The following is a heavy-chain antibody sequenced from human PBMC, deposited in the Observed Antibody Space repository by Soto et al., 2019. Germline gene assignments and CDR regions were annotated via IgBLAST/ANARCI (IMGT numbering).Heavy chain of an antibody. D-gene: IGHD1-26*01. Sequence: PSETRSLTWIVSGASMSSSSYYWVWFRQSPGKGLEWIGSIYYSGISNYNPSLRTRVTLSLDMSKNQFSLKLTSVTAADTAVYYCVRPSIVFGIDVWGQGTTVTVSS. CDR2: IYYSGIS. V-gene: IGHV4-39*01. CDR1: GASMSSSSYY. CDR3: VRPSIVFGIDV. J-gene: IGHJ6*02.